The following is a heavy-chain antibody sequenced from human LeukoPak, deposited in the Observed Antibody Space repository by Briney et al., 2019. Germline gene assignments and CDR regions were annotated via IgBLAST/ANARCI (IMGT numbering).Heavy chain of an antibody. V-gene: IGHV3-74*01. J-gene: IGHJ4*02. Sequence: GGSLRLSCTASGFTFSRYWMHWFRHAPGEGLMWVSRINTDGRTTTYADSVKGRFTVSRDNAKNTLYLQMNSLRAEDTSLYYCARSDASYYGDFDSWGQGTLVTVSS. CDR3: ARSDASYYGDFDS. CDR1: GFTFSRYW. CDR2: INTDGRTT. D-gene: IGHD3-16*01.